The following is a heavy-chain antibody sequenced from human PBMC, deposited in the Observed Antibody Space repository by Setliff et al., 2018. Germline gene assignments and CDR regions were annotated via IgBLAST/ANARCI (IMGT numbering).Heavy chain of an antibody. V-gene: IGHV1-18*01. Sequence: GASVKVSCKASGYTFNNYGITWVRQAPGQGLEWMGWINNYSFKTTYPQKFLDRVTVTTDTSATTAYMELKNLRSDDTAVYYCARINFYVSSGYYYPPDFWGQGTLVTVSS. CDR1: GYTFNNYG. D-gene: IGHD3-22*01. J-gene: IGHJ4*02. CDR3: ARINFYVSSGYYYPPDF. CDR2: INNYSFKT.